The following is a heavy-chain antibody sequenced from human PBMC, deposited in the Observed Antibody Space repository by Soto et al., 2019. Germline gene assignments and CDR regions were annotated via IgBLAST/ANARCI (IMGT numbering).Heavy chain of an antibody. CDR3: ARGLGGFWSGYYGPTYYYYGMDV. CDR2: IYYSGST. Sequence: SETLSLTCTVSGGSISSYYWSWIRQPPGKGLEWIGYIYYSGSTNYNPSLKSRVTISVDTSKNQFSLKLSSVTAADTAVYYCARGLGGFWSGYYGPTYYYYGMDVWGQGTTVTV. V-gene: IGHV4-59*01. J-gene: IGHJ6*02. CDR1: GGSISSYY. D-gene: IGHD3-3*01.